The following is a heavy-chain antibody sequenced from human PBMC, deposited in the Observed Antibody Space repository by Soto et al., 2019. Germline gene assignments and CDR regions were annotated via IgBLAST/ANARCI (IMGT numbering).Heavy chain of an antibody. CDR3: ARDQGDIVVVPAAIGYYSYGMDF. CDR2: ISAYNGNT. V-gene: IGHV1-18*04. Sequence: GASVKVSCKASGYTFTSYGISWVRQAPGQGLEWMGWISAYNGNTNYAQKLQGRVTMTTGTSTSTAYMELRSLRSDDTAVYYCARDQGDIVVVPAAIGYYSYGMDFSDQGPTGTLSS. CDR1: GYTFTSYG. D-gene: IGHD2-2*02. J-gene: IGHJ6*02.